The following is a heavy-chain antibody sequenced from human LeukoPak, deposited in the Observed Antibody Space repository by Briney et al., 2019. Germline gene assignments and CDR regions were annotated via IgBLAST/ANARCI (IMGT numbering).Heavy chain of an antibody. CDR3: ARVEVRGVIIPDHFDY. Sequence: ASVKLSCKASGYTFTSYGISWVRQAPGQGLEWMGWIIAYNGNTNYAQKLQGRVTMTTDTSTSTAYMELRSLRSDDTAVYYCARVEVRGVIIPDHFDYWGQGTLVTVSS. CDR2: IIAYNGNT. D-gene: IGHD3-10*01. J-gene: IGHJ4*02. CDR1: GYTFTSYG. V-gene: IGHV1-18*01.